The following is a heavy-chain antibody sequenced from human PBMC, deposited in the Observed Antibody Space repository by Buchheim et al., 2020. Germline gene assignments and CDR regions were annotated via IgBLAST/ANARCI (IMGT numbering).Heavy chain of an antibody. V-gene: IGHV4-34*01. CDR1: GGSFSGYY. D-gene: IGHD4-11*01. CDR2: INHSGST. CDR3: ARVGEATVTSIYYYGMDV. J-gene: IGHJ6*02. Sequence: QVQLQQWGAGLLKPSETLSLTCAVYGGSFSGYYWSWIRQPPGKGLEWIGEINHSGSTNYNPSLKSRVTISVDTSKNQFSLKLRSVTAADTAGYYCARVGEATVTSIYYYGMDVWGQGTT.